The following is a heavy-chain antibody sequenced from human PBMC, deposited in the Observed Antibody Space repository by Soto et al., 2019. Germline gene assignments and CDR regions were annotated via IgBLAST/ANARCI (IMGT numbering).Heavy chain of an antibody. CDR2: IIPILGIA. D-gene: IGHD2-15*01. V-gene: IGHV1-69*02. Sequence: QVQLVQSGAEVKKPGSSVKVSCKASGGTFSSYTISWVRQAPGQGLEWMGRIIPILGIANYAQKFQGRVTITADKSTSTAYMDLSSLRSEDTAVYYCARGMGYCSGGSCYNWGQGTLVTVSS. CDR3: ARGMGYCSGGSCYN. J-gene: IGHJ4*02. CDR1: GGTFSSYT.